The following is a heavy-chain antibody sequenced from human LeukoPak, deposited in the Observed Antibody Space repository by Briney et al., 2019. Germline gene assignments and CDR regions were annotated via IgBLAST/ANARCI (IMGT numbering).Heavy chain of an antibody. CDR2: IRQDGSQK. D-gene: IGHD1-14*01. V-gene: IGHV3-7*01. CDR3: ARESDHSVSQVDFDL. CDR1: GFTFSSYA. J-gene: IGHJ3*01. Sequence: GGSLRLSCAASGFTFSSYAMNWFRQAPGGGLEWVATIRQDGSQKYYLDSVKGRFTISRDNAKNSLYLQMNSLRAEDTAVYYCARESDHSVSQVDFDLWGQGTMVTVSS.